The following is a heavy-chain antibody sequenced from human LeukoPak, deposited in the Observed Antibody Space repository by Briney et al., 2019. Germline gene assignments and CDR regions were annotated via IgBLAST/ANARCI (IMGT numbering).Heavy chain of an antibody. V-gene: IGHV1-2*02. J-gene: IGHJ3*02. CDR1: GYTFTTYY. Sequence: GASVKVSCKASGYTFTTYYMHWVRQAPGQGLEWMGWINPNNGGTNYAQKFQGRVTMTRDASISTAYMELSSLRSDDTAVYYCARGRGDYFAFDIWGQETMVTVSS. CDR2: INPNNGGT. CDR3: ARGRGDYFAFDI. D-gene: IGHD4-17*01.